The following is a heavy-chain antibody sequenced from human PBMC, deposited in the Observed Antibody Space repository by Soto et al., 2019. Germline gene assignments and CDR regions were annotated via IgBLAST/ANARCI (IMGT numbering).Heavy chain of an antibody. J-gene: IGHJ6*02. D-gene: IGHD6-13*01. CDR2: INPRNGAT. CDR3: ARQQSSSWPYGMDV. Sequence: ASVKVSCKASGYNLVVYYIYWVRQAPGQGLEWMGWINPRNGATNYAQRFQGRVTMTRDTSVDTAYMELSGLRSDDTAMYYCARQQSSSWPYGMDVWGQGTAVTVSS. CDR1: GYNLVVYY. V-gene: IGHV1-2*02.